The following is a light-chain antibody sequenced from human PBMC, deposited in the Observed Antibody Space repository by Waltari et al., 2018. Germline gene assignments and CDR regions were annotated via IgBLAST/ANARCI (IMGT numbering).Light chain of an antibody. V-gene: IGKV2-30*02. Sequence: DVVMTQSLLSLPVTLGQAASISCRSSQSLVHSDGNTYLNWIQQSPGQSPRRLIYRVSNRESGVPDRFSGSGSGTDFTLKISRVEAEDVGVYYYMEATHSWTFGQGTKVEIK. CDR3: MEATHSWT. J-gene: IGKJ1*01. CDR1: QSLVHSDGNTY. CDR2: RVS.